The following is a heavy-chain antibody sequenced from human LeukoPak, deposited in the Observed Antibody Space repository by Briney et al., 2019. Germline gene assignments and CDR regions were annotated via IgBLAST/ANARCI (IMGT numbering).Heavy chain of an antibody. J-gene: IGHJ6*03. CDR1: GGSISSSNW. CDR3: ARDRNYDSSGYTYYYYMDV. D-gene: IGHD3-22*01. Sequence: NPSETLSLTCAVSGGSISSSNWWSWVRQPPGKGLEWIGEIYRSGSTNYNPSLKSRVTISVDKSKNQFSLKLSSVTAADTAVYYCARDRNYDSSGYTYYYYMDVWGKGTTVTISS. CDR2: IYRSGST. V-gene: IGHV4-4*02.